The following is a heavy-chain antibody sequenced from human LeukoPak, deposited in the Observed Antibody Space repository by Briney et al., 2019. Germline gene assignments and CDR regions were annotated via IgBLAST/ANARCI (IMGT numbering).Heavy chain of an antibody. Sequence: GGSLRLSCAASGFTFSSYGMHWVRQAPGKGLEWVAVISYDGSNKYYADSVKGRFTISRDNSKNTLYLQMNRLRAEDTAVYYCAKAAAGDYWGQGTLVTVSS. CDR1: GFTFSSYG. CDR2: ISYDGSNK. V-gene: IGHV3-30*18. J-gene: IGHJ4*02. D-gene: IGHD6-13*01. CDR3: AKAAAGDY.